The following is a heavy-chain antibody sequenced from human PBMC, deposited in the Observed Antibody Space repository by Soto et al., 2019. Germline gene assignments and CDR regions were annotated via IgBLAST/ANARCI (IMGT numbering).Heavy chain of an antibody. CDR3: ARQAIFGVVINGMDV. CDR2: IYYSGST. V-gene: IGHV4-61*01. Sequence: SETLSLTCTVSGGSVSSGSYYWGWIRQPPGKGLEWIGYIYYSGSTNYNPSLKSRVTISVDTSKNQFSLKLSSVTAADTAVYYCARQAIFGVVINGMDVWGQGTTVTVSS. J-gene: IGHJ6*02. D-gene: IGHD3-3*01. CDR1: GGSVSSGSYY.